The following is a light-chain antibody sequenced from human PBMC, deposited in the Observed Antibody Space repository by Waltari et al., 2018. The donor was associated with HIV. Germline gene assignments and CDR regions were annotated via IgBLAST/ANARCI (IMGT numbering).Light chain of an antibody. Sequence: EVVLTPSPGTVYLSPGERATLSCRGSQSVSSSFLAWYQQKPGQAPRLLIYGASNRATGIPDRLSGSGSGTDFTLTINRLEPEDFAVYYCQQYDTSLGSFGQGTKLEIK. J-gene: IGKJ2*03. V-gene: IGKV3-20*01. CDR1: QSVSSSF. CDR3: QQYDTSLGS. CDR2: GAS.